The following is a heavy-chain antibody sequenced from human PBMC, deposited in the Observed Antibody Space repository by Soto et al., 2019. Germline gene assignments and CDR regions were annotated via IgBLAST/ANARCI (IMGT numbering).Heavy chain of an antibody. Sequence: GGSLRLSCAASGFTFSGSAMHWVRQASGKGLEWVGRIRSKANSYATAYAASVKGRFTISRDDSKNTAYLQMNSLKTEDTAVYYCTRGLPKDYYYYGMDVWGQGTTVTVSS. J-gene: IGHJ6*02. V-gene: IGHV3-73*01. CDR2: IRSKANSYAT. CDR1: GFTFSGSA. D-gene: IGHD4-17*01. CDR3: TRGLPKDYYYYGMDV.